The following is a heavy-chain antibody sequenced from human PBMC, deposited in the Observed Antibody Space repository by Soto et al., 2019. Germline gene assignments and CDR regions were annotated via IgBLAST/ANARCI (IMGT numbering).Heavy chain of an antibody. D-gene: IGHD5-12*01. CDR3: AREGPQREYSGYDSLRYYFEY. Sequence: PGGSLRLSCAASGFTVSSNYMSWVCQAPGKGLEWVSVIYSGGSTYYADSVKGRFTISRDNSKNTLYLQMNSLRAEDTAVYYCAREGPQREYSGYDSLRYYFEYWGQGTLVTVSS. CDR1: GFTVSSNY. V-gene: IGHV3-66*01. J-gene: IGHJ4*02. CDR2: IYSGGST.